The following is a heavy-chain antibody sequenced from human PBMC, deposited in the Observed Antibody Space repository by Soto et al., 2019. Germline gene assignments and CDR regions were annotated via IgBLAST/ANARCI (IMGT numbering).Heavy chain of an antibody. CDR3: ARHQDDYVWGSYTPYFDP. CDR1: GYSFTSYW. J-gene: IGHJ5*02. V-gene: IGHV5-10-1*01. D-gene: IGHD3-16*01. Sequence: GEYLKISCKGSGYSFTSYWISWVRQMPGKGLEWMGRIDPSDSYTNYSPSFQGHVTISADKSISTAYLQWSSLKASDTAMYYCARHQDDYVWGSYTPYFDPWGQGTLVTVSS. CDR2: IDPSDSYT.